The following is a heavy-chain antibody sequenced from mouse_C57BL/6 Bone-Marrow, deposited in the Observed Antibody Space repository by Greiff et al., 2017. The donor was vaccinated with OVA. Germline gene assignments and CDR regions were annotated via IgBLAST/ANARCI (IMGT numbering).Heavy chain of an antibody. CDR3: ARHYYGSSYWYFDV. CDR1: GYTFTSYW. D-gene: IGHD1-1*01. CDR2: IDPSDSYT. V-gene: IGHV1-69*01. J-gene: IGHJ1*03. Sequence: VQLQQPGAELVMPGASVKLSCKASGYTFTSYWMHWVKQRPGQGLEWIGEIDPSDSYTNYNQKFKGKSTLTVDKSSSTAYMPLSSLTSEDSAVYYGARHYYGSSYWYFDVWGTGTTVTVSS.